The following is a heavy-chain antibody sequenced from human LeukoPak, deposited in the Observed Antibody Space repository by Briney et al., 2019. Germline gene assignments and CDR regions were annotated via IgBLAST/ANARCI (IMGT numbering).Heavy chain of an antibody. CDR1: GYTFTSYY. D-gene: IGHD3-22*01. V-gene: IGHV1-46*01. CDR3: ARGLHYDSSGYPPFDY. CDR2: INPSGGST. J-gene: IGHJ4*02. Sequence: ASVKVSCKASGYTFTSYYMHWVRQAPGQGLEWMGIINPSGGSTSYAQKFQGRVTMTRDTSTSTVYMELSSLRSEDTAVYYCARGLHYDSSGYPPFDYWGQGTLVTVSS.